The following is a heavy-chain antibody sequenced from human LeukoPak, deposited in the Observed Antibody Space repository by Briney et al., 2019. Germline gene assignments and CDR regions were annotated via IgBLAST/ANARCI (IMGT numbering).Heavy chain of an antibody. Sequence: GGSLRLSCAASGFTFSSFSMNWVRQAPGKGLEWVSYISSGSSTIYYADSVKGRFTISRDNAKNTLYLQMNSLRAEDTAVYYCAVTPGTYYWGQGTLVTVSS. J-gene: IGHJ4*02. CDR1: GFTFSSFS. V-gene: IGHV3-48*04. D-gene: IGHD4-11*01. CDR3: AVTPGTYY. CDR2: ISSGSSTI.